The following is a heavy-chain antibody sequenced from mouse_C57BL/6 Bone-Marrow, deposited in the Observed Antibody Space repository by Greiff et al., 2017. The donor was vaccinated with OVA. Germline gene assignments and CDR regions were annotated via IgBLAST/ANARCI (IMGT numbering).Heavy chain of an antibody. J-gene: IGHJ1*03. CDR2: IWSGGGT. CDR3: ARIPVTTVVAWDFEG. D-gene: IGHD1-1*01. Sequence: VKLMESGPGLVAPSQSLSITCTVSGFSLTSYAISWVRQPPGKGLEWLGVIWSGGGTNYNSAPKSRLSISKDNSKSQVFLKMNSLQTDDTARYYGARIPVTTVVAWDFEGWGTGTTVTVSS. CDR1: GFSLTSYA. V-gene: IGHV2-9-1*01.